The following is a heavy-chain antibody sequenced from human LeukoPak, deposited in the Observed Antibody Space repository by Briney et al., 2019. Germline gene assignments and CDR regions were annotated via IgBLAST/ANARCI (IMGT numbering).Heavy chain of an antibody. J-gene: IGHJ4*02. CDR3: AKDARRSSGWYFFDH. CDR1: GFAFSRQD. CDR2: ISDSGDRT. V-gene: IGHV3-23*01. Sequence: GGSLRLSCAASGFAFSRQDMGWVRQAPGKGLEWVSAISDSGDRTYYVDSVKGRFTISRDNSKNTLYLQMNSLRGDDTAVYYCAKDARRSSGWYFFDHWGQGILVTVSS. D-gene: IGHD6-19*01.